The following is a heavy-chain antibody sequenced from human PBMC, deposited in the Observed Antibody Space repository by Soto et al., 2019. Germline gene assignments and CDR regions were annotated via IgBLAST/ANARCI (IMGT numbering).Heavy chain of an antibody. CDR1: GYTLTELS. D-gene: IGHD3-3*01. CDR2: FDPEDGET. V-gene: IGHV1-24*01. CDR3: ATESLRFLEWLPQPFDY. J-gene: IGHJ4*02. Sequence: ASVKVSCKVSGYTLTELSMHWVRQAPGKGLEWMGGFDPEDGETIYAQKFQGRVTMTEDTSTDTAYMELSSLRSEDTAVYYCATESLRFLEWLPQPFDYWGQGTLVTVSS.